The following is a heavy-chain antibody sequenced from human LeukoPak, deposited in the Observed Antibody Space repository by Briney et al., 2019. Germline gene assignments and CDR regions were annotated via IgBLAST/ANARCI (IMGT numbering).Heavy chain of an antibody. Sequence: GSLRLSCAASGFSFENYNMNWVRQAPGKGLEWVSSISSSSSYIYYADSVKSRFTISRDNAKNSLYLQMNSLRAEDTAVYYCARDSKIVDLLGAFDIWGQGTMVTVSS. CDR3: ARDSKIVDLLGAFDI. CDR2: ISSSSSYI. V-gene: IGHV3-21*01. CDR1: GFSFENYN. D-gene: IGHD3-22*01. J-gene: IGHJ3*02.